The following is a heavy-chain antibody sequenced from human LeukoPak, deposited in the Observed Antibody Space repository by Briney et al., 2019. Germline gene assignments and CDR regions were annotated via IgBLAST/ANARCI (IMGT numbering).Heavy chain of an antibody. CDR1: GGSFSSYY. Sequence: SETLSLTCAVYGGSFSSYYWSWIRQPPGMGLEWIGEINHSGSTNYNPSLKSRVTISVDTSKNQFSLKLSSVTAADTAVYYCARLGSGYWGQGTLVTVSS. V-gene: IGHV4-34*01. D-gene: IGHD3-10*01. J-gene: IGHJ4*02. CDR3: ARLGSGY. CDR2: INHSGST.